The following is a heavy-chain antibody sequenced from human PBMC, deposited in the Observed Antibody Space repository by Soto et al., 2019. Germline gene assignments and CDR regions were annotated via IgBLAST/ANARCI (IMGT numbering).Heavy chain of an antibody. CDR3: ARFGGCSSTSCYKGMDV. CDR2: INPNSGGT. Sequence: ASVKVSCKASGYTFTGYYMHWVRQAPGQGLEWMGWINPNSGGTNYAQKFQGWVTMTRDTSISTAYMELSRLRSDDTAVYYCARFGGCSSTSCYKGMDVWGQGTTVTVFS. J-gene: IGHJ6*02. D-gene: IGHD2-2*02. V-gene: IGHV1-2*04. CDR1: GYTFTGYY.